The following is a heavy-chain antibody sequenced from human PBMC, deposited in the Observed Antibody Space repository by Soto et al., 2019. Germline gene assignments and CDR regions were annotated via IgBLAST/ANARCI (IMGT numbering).Heavy chain of an antibody. CDR3: ARQVFSRSSCLNYCYYA. V-gene: IGHV4-39*01. CDR1: PRSLTSPSFH. D-gene: IGHD2-2*01. Sequence: YVNLSLPCIPCPRSLTSPSFHVALIRQPHGSGLEWIGSIYYSGSTYYNPSLKSRVTISVDTSKNQFSLKLSSVTAADTPLYYWARQVFSRSSCLNYCYYA. J-gene: IGHJ6*01. CDR2: IYYSGST.